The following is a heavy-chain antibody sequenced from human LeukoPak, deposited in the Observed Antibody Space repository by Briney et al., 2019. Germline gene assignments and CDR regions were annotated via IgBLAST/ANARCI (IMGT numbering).Heavy chain of an antibody. CDR2: IRGNGGST. Sequence: GGSLRLSCAASGFTFSSYAMHWVRQAPGKGLEFVSAIRGNGGSTYYANSVEGRFTISRDNSKNTLYLQMGNLRAEDMAVYYCARARGDYLHWYFDLWGRGTLVTVSS. V-gene: IGHV3-64*01. D-gene: IGHD2-21*02. CDR3: ARARGDYLHWYFDL. J-gene: IGHJ2*01. CDR1: GFTFSSYA.